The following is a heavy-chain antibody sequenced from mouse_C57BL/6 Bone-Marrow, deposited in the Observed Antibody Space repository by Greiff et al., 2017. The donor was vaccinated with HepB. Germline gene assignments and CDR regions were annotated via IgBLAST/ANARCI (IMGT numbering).Heavy chain of an antibody. Sequence: QVQLQQSGAELARPGASVKLSCKASGYTFTSYGISWVKQRTGQGLEWIGEIYPRSGNNYYNEKFKGKATLTADKSSSTAYMELRSLTSEDSAVYFCALSSSYAMDYWGQGTSVTVSS. CDR1: GYTFTSYG. V-gene: IGHV1-81*01. J-gene: IGHJ4*01. CDR2: IYPRSGNN. CDR3: ALSSSYAMDY. D-gene: IGHD1-1*01.